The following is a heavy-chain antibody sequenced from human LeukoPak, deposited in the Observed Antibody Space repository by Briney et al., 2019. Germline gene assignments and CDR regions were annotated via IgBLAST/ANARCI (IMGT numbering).Heavy chain of an antibody. Sequence: GGSLRLSCAASGFIFSDFYMGWIRQAPGKGLEWVGRIKSKSDGGTTDYAAPVKGRFTISRDDSKNTLYLQMNSLKTEDTAVYYCTTVGYDSSGQWGGYWGQGTLVTVSS. CDR1: GFIFSDFY. D-gene: IGHD3-22*01. J-gene: IGHJ4*02. CDR3: TTVGYDSSGQWGGY. CDR2: IKSKSDGGTT. V-gene: IGHV3-15*01.